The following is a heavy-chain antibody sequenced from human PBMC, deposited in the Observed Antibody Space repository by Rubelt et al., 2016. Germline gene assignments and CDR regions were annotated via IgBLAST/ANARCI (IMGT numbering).Heavy chain of an antibody. V-gene: IGHV4-34*02. Sequence: QVQLRQWGAGLLKPSETLSLTCDVYGGSLTDFYWNWIRQTPGKGLEWIGNIYYSGSTNYNPSLKSRVTISVDTSKNQFSLKLTSGTAAATAVYYCARERIAARGLFDPWAQGTLVTVSS. CDR2: IYYSGST. J-gene: IGHJ5*02. D-gene: IGHD6-6*01. CDR3: ARERIAARGLFDP. CDR1: GGSLTDFY.